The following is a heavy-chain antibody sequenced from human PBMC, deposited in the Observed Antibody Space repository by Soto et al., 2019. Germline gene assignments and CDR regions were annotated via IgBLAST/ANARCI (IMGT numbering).Heavy chain of an antibody. Sequence: EVQLLESGGGLVQPGGSLRLSCAASGFTFSSYAMSWVRQAPGKGLEWVSAISGSGGSTYYADSVKGRFTISRDNSKNTLYLQMNSLRAEYTAVYYCASRPTGSNYYYYYGMDVWGQGTTVTVSS. CDR1: GFTFSSYA. J-gene: IGHJ6*02. V-gene: IGHV3-23*01. D-gene: IGHD2-8*02. CDR3: ASRPTGSNYYYYYGMDV. CDR2: ISGSGGST.